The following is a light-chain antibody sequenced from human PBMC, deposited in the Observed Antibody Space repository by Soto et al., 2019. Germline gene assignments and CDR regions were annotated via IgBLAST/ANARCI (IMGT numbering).Light chain of an antibody. CDR1: QSVSSNY. V-gene: IGKV3-20*01. CDR2: AAS. Sequence: EIVLTQSPATLSLSPWERATLSCRASQSVSSNYLAWYQQKPGQAPRLLIYAASIRATGIPDRFSGSGSGTDFTLTISRLEPEDFAVYYCQQYGLSPRTFGRGTKVDIK. J-gene: IGKJ1*01. CDR3: QQYGLSPRT.